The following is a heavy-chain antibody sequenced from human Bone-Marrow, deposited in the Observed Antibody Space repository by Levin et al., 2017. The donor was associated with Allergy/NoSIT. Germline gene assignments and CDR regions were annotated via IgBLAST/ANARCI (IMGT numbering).Heavy chain of an antibody. J-gene: IGHJ4*02. CDR1: GFTLSRYW. D-gene: IGHD1-26*01. CDR3: VRDFVGAEDY. Sequence: GGSLRLSCAASGFTLSRYWMHWVRQVPGKGLVWVSRMNQDGRTITHAASVKGRFTISRDNAKNTLYLQMNSLRAEDTAVYYCVRDFVGAEDYWGQGTLVTVSS. V-gene: IGHV3-74*01. CDR2: MNQDGRTI.